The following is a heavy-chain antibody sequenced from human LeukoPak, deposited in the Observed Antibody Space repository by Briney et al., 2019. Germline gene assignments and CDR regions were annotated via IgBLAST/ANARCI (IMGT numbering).Heavy chain of an antibody. CDR2: IYHSGNA. D-gene: IGHD3-16*02. J-gene: IGHJ4*02. Sequence: SETLSLTCAVSGDSISSSHWWSWVRQPPGKGLEWIGEIYHSGNANYNPSLKTRVTMSVDKSKNQFSLILSSVTAEDTALYYCARDWFTRLGELSPDRAFDYWGQGTLVTVSS. CDR1: GDSISSSHW. V-gene: IGHV4-4*02. CDR3: ARDWFTRLGELSPDRAFDY.